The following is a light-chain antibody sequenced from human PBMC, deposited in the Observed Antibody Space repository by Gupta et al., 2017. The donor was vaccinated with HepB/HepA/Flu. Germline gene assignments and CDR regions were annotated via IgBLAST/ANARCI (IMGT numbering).Light chain of an antibody. Sequence: DIQMTQSPSSLSASIGDKVTITCQASQDISNFLSWYQQKPGKAPNLLNYDASNLETGVPPRFSGSGSGTDFTFTISNLQPEDIATYYCQQYNHLPFTFGPGTKVDFK. J-gene: IGKJ3*01. CDR3: QQYNHLPFT. V-gene: IGKV1-33*01. CDR1: QDISNF. CDR2: DAS.